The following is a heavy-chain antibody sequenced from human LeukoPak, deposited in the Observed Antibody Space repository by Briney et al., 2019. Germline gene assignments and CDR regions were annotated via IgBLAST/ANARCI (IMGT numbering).Heavy chain of an antibody. D-gene: IGHD3-22*01. V-gene: IGHV3-23*01. CDR3: AKGGGSGYWGYYYYMDV. Sequence: LPGGSLRLSCAASGFTFSSYAMSWVRQAPGKGLEWVSAISGSGGSTYYADSVEGRFTISRDNSKNTLYLQMNSLRAEDTAVYYCAKGGGSGYWGYYYYMDVWGKGTTVTVSS. J-gene: IGHJ6*03. CDR2: ISGSGGST. CDR1: GFTFSSYA.